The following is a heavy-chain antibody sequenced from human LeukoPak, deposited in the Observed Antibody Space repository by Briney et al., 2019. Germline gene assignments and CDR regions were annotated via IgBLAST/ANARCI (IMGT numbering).Heavy chain of an antibody. CDR1: GFTFSSYW. CDR2: ISSSSSTI. J-gene: IGHJ4*02. V-gene: IGHV3-48*01. CDR3: ARAQGSDY. Sequence: GGSLRLSCAASGFTFSSYWMSWVRQAPGKGLEWVSYISSSSSTIYYADSVKGRFTISRDNAKNSLYLQMNSLRAEDTAVYYCARAQGSDYWGQGTLVTVSS.